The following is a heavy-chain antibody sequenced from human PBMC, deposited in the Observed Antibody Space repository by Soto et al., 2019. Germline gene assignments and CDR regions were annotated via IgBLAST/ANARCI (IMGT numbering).Heavy chain of an antibody. CDR2: ITGSGGGT. J-gene: IGHJ4*02. V-gene: IGHV3-23*01. Sequence: GGSLRLSCAASGFTFGSYAMSWVRQAPGKGLEWVSGITGSGGGTYYGDSVRGRFTISRDNSKNTLYLQMNSLRAEDTALYYCAKERGVFDYWGQGTLVTVSS. CDR1: GFTFGSYA. CDR3: AKERGVFDY. D-gene: IGHD5-12*01.